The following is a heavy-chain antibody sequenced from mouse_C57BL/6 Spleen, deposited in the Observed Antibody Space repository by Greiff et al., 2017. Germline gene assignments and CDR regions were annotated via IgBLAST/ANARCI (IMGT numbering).Heavy chain of an antibody. D-gene: IGHD3-2*02. CDR3: ARHEVSSGYGAMDY. CDR1: GFTFSDYG. V-gene: IGHV5-15*01. CDR2: ISNLAYSI. J-gene: IGHJ4*01. Sequence: EVKLVESGGGLVQPGGSLKLSCAASGFTFSDYGMAWVRQAPRKGPEWVAFISNLAYSIYYADTVTGRFTISRENAKNTLYLEMSSLRSEDTAMYYCARHEVSSGYGAMDYWGQGTSVTVSS.